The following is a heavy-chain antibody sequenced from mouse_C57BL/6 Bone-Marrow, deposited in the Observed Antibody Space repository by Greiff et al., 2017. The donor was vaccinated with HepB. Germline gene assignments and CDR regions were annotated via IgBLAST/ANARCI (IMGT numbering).Heavy chain of an antibody. CDR3: ARREYYYGSSPHFDY. V-gene: IGHV1-81*01. D-gene: IGHD1-1*01. J-gene: IGHJ2*01. CDR1: GYTFTSYG. Sequence: VQLQQSGAELARPGASVKLSCKASGYTFTSYGISWVKQRTGQGLEWIGEIYPRSGNTYYNEKFKGKATLTADKSSSTAYMELRSLTSEDSAVYFCARREYYYGSSPHFDYWGQGATRTVSS. CDR2: IYPRSGNT.